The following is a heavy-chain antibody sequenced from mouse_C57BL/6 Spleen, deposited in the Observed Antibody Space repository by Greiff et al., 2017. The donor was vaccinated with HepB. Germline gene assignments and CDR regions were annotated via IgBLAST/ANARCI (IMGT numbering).Heavy chain of an antibody. CDR3: AGGSSGYFDY. CDR2: IYPGGGYT. Sequence: QVQLQQPGAELVRPGTSVKMSCKASGYTFTNYWIGWAKQRPGHGLEWIGDIYPGGGYTNYNEKFKGKATLTADKSSSTAYMQFSSLTSEDSAIYYCAGGSSGYFDYWGQGTTLTVSS. V-gene: IGHV1-63*01. D-gene: IGHD3-2*02. J-gene: IGHJ2*01. CDR1: GYTFTNYW.